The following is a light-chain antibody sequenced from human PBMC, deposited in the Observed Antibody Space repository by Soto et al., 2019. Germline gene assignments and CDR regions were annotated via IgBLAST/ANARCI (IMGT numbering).Light chain of an antibody. CDR3: QQRSNWPTLT. Sequence: EIVLTQSPATLSLSPGERATLSCRASQSVSSYLGWYQQKPGQAPRLLIYDASNRATGIPARFSGSGSGTDFTLTISSLEPEDFVVYYCQQRSNWPTLTFGGGTKVEIK. V-gene: IGKV3-11*01. J-gene: IGKJ4*01. CDR2: DAS. CDR1: QSVSSY.